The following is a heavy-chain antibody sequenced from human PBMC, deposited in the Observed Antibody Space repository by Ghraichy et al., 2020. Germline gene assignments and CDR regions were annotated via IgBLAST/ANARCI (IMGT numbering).Heavy chain of an antibody. CDR2: ISYDGINK. Sequence: GSLRLSCSASGFSFNDYALQWVRQAPGKGLEWLALISYDGINKYYADSVKGRFTISRDNSKRTLSLQMNSLTTEDTAVYYCVRENFDYWGQGALVTVSS. J-gene: IGHJ4*02. CDR3: VRENFDY. V-gene: IGHV3-30*01. CDR1: GFSFNDYA.